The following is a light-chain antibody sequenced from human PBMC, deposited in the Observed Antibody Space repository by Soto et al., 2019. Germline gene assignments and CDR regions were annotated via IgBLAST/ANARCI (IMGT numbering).Light chain of an antibody. CDR2: RAS. Sequence: DIQMTQSPATLSASVGDRVTITCRASQSINSWLAWYQQKPGKAPKLLIYRASNLQSGVPSRFSGSGSGTEFTLTISSLQPDDFATYYCHHYNGFSRTFGQGTKVDIK. V-gene: IGKV1-5*03. CDR3: HHYNGFSRT. J-gene: IGKJ1*01. CDR1: QSINSW.